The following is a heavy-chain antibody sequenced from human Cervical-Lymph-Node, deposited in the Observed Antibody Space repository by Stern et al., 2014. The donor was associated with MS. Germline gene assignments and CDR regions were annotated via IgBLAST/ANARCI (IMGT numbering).Heavy chain of an antibody. Sequence: VQLVESGPGLVKPSETLSLTCSVSGGSIIGYYWTWIRQPPGKGLEWIGHVYYSGVTKYNPSLKSRITISVDTSKGQLSLKVASVTAADTAVYYCARINFWSGVTYGMDVWGQGTTVSVSS. D-gene: IGHD3-3*01. CDR2: VYYSGVT. V-gene: IGHV4-59*01. CDR1: GGSIIGYY. J-gene: IGHJ6*02. CDR3: ARINFWSGVTYGMDV.